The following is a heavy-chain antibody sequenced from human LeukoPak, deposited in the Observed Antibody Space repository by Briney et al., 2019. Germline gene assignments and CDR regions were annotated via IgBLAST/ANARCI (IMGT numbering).Heavy chain of an antibody. D-gene: IGHD3-22*01. CDR1: GFTVSSNY. CDR2: IYSGGST. V-gene: IGHV3-66*01. Sequence: GGSLRLSCAASGFTVSSNYMSWVRQAPGKGLEWVSVIYSGGSTYYADSVKGRFTISRDNSKNTLYLQMNSLRAEDTAVYYCARDRPDSSGYYHDYWGQGTLVTVSS. CDR3: ARDRPDSSGYYHDY. J-gene: IGHJ4*02.